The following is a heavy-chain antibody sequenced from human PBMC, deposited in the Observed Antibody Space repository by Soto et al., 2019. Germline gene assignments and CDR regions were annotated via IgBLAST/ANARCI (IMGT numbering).Heavy chain of an antibody. Sequence: GASVKVSCKASGYTFTSYGISWVRQAPGQGLEWMGIINPSGGSANYAQKFQGRVTMTRDTSTSTVYMELSTLRSEDTALYYCARGVGVAVAGTPVDYWGQGTLVTVSS. J-gene: IGHJ4*02. D-gene: IGHD6-19*01. CDR1: GYTFTSYG. V-gene: IGHV1-46*01. CDR3: ARGVGVAVAGTPVDY. CDR2: INPSGGSA.